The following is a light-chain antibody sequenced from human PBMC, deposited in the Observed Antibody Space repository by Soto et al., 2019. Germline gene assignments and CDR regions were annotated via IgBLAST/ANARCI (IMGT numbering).Light chain of an antibody. CDR2: GAS. Sequence: ETVMTQSPATLSVSPGERATLSCGASQSVSTNLAWYQQKPGQVPRLLIYGASTRASDIPARFSGSGSGTEFPLTIRSLQSEDFAVYYCQQYNEWPLTFGGGTKVEIE. V-gene: IGKV3-15*01. CDR1: QSVSTN. J-gene: IGKJ4*01. CDR3: QQYNEWPLT.